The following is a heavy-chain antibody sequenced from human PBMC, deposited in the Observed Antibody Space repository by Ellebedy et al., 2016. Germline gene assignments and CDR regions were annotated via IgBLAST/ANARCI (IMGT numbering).Heavy chain of an antibody. D-gene: IGHD4-17*01. V-gene: IGHV3-30*03. CDR3: ATDKSAYGDFRSGMDV. J-gene: IGHJ6*02. CDR2: DIYDGAIK. CDR1: GITLTNVG. Sequence: GGSLRLXXTPSGITLTNVGVHWVRQAPGKGLEWLAGDIYDGAIKYYADSVKGRFTISRDTSNDALHLQMNSLTVNDTAVYYCATDKSAYGDFRSGMDVWGQGTTVTVSS.